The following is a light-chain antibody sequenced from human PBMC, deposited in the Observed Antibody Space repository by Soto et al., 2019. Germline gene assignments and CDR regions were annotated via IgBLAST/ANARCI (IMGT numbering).Light chain of an antibody. J-gene: IGLJ2*01. V-gene: IGLV3-1*01. Sequence: SYELTQPPSVSVSPGQTASITCSGDKLGDKYVCWYQQKPGQSPVVVIYEDTKRPTGIPERFSGSNSGNTATLTISWTQAMDEADYYCQAWDSSTEVVFGGGTKLTVL. CDR1: KLGDKY. CDR2: EDT. CDR3: QAWDSSTEVV.